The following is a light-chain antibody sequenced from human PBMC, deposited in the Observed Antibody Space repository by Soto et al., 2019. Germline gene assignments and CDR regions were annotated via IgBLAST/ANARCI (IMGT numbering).Light chain of an antibody. J-gene: IGKJ4*01. Sequence: ELVLTQSPGTLSLSPGETATLSCRASQSVNNQLAWYQQKPGQAPRLLIYDASTRATGIPARISGSGSGTDFTLTISSLEPEGFAVYYCQYRRNWPLTFGGGTKVDIK. CDR2: DAS. CDR1: QSVNNQ. CDR3: QYRRNWPLT. V-gene: IGKV3-11*01.